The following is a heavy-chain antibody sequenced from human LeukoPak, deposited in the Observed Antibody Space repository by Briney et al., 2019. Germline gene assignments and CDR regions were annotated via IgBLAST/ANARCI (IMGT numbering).Heavy chain of an antibody. CDR3: ARDKGDNSGWDY. CDR1: GFTFDDYG. CDR2: INWSGGST. J-gene: IGHJ4*02. Sequence: GGSLRLSCAASGFTFDDYGMSWVRQAPGKGLEWVSGINWSGGSTGYADSVKGRFTISRDNAKNSLYLQMSSLRAEDTAVYYCARDKGDNSGWDYWGQGILVTVSS. D-gene: IGHD6-19*01. V-gene: IGHV3-20*04.